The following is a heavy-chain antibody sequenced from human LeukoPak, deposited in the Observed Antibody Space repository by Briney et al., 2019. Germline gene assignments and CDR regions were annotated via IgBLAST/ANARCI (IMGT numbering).Heavy chain of an antibody. V-gene: IGHV3-23*01. CDR2: ISGSGGST. J-gene: IGHJ4*02. CDR3: ARGDDFWSGPQDY. Sequence: GGSLRLSCAASGFTFSSYAMSWVRQAPGKGLEWVSAISGSGGSTYYADSVKGRFTISRDNAKNSLYLQMNSLRAEDTAVYYCARGDDFWSGPQDYWGQGTLVTVSS. D-gene: IGHD3-3*01. CDR1: GFTFSSYA.